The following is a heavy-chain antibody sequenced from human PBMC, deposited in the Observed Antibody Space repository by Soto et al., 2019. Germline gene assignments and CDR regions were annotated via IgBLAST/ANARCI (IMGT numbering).Heavy chain of an antibody. V-gene: IGHV4-39*01. CDR3: ARLHGYCISSSCHGHYAMDV. CDR2: IYYSGST. D-gene: IGHD2-2*01. J-gene: IGHJ6*02. Sequence: SETLSLTCTVSGGSISSSSYYWGWIRQPPGKGMEWIGSIYYSGSTYYNPSLKSRVTISVDTSKNQFSLKLSSVTAADTAVYYCARLHGYCISSSCHGHYAMDVWGQGTTVTVSS. CDR1: GGSISSSSYY.